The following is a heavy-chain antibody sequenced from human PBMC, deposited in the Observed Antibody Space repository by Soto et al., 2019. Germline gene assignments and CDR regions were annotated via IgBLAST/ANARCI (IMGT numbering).Heavy chain of an antibody. D-gene: IGHD3-22*01. Sequence: EVQLVESGGGLVQPGGSLRLSCAASGFTFSSYSMNWVRQTPGKGLEWVSYISSGSSSIYYADYVKGRFTISRDNAKNSLFLQMSRLRAEDTAVYYCASAMIGHYWGQGTLVTVSS. CDR1: GFTFSSYS. CDR2: ISSGSSSI. V-gene: IGHV3-48*01. CDR3: ASAMIGHY. J-gene: IGHJ4*02.